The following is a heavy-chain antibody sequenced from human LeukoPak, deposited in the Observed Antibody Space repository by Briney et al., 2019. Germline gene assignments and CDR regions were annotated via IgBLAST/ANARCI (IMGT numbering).Heavy chain of an antibody. CDR1: GFTFSSYS. CDR2: ISSSSSYI. Sequence: PGGSLRLSCAASGFTFSSYSMNWVRQAPGKGLEWVSSISSSSSYIYYADSVKGRFTISRDNAKNSLYLQMNSLRAEDTAVYYCARSTHSPVGVKDYDFWNYYYYGMDVWGQGTTVTVSS. V-gene: IGHV3-21*01. CDR3: ARSTHSPVGVKDYDFWNYYYYGMDV. D-gene: IGHD3-3*01. J-gene: IGHJ6*02.